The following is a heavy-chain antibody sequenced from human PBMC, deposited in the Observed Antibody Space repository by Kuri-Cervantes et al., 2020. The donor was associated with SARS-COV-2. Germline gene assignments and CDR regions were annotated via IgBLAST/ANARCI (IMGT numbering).Heavy chain of an antibody. CDR1: GFTFTRHA. V-gene: IGHV3-23*01. J-gene: IGHJ4*02. Sequence: GESLKISCAASGFTFTRHAMNWVRQAPGKGLEWVAAVNDSGTSTYYADSVKGRFTISRDNSKNTLLLQMNSLRADDTAVYYCAKGPHGLSSVSLDSWGQGALVTVSS. CDR3: AKGPHGLSSVSLDS. D-gene: IGHD6-25*01. CDR2: VNDSGTST.